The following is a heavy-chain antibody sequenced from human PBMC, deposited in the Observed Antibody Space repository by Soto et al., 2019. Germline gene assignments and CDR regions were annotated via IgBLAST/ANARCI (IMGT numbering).Heavy chain of an antibody. CDR2: IYYTGRT. CDR3: AREGSYHYFDY. V-gene: IGHV4-31*03. CDR1: DGSVSRGGYY. Sequence: QVQLQESGPGLVKPSQTLSLACTVSDGSVSRGGYYWSWIRQSPGKNLEWIGNIYYTGRTSYNPSLKSRLTVSLETSKRQFSLRLASVSDADTAVYYCAREGSYHYFDYWGQGALVTVSS. J-gene: IGHJ4*02. D-gene: IGHD1-26*01.